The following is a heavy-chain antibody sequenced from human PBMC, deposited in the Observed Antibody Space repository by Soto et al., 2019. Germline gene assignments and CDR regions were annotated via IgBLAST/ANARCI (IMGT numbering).Heavy chain of an antibody. V-gene: IGHV1-69*06. CDR1: GGTFSSYA. J-gene: IGHJ6*02. Sequence: SVKVSCKASGGTFSSYAISWVRQAPGQGLEWMGGIIPIFGTANYAQKFQGRVTITADKSTSTAYMELSSLRSEDTAVYYCARAYCTNGVCYSHYYYYGMDVWGQGTTVTVSS. D-gene: IGHD2-8*01. CDR3: ARAYCTNGVCYSHYYYYGMDV. CDR2: IIPIFGTA.